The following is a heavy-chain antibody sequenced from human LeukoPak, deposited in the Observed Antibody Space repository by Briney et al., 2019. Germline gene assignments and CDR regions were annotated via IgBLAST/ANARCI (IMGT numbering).Heavy chain of an antibody. Sequence: GASVKVSCKASGGTFSSYAISWVRQAPGQGLEWMGGIIPIFGTANYAQKFRGRVTITADESTSTAYMELSSLRSEDTAVYYCARDRKGDSANWGQGTLVTVSS. CDR1: GGTFSSYA. CDR2: IIPIFGTA. CDR3: ARDRKGDSAN. V-gene: IGHV1-69*13. J-gene: IGHJ4*02. D-gene: IGHD2-21*02.